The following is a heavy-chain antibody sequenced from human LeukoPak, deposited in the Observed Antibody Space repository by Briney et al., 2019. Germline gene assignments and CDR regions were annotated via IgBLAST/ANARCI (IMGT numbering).Heavy chain of an antibody. CDR1: GFTFSSYA. CDR3: ARAVVVVAAPFDY. CDR2: ISSNGGST. D-gene: IGHD2-15*01. J-gene: IGHJ4*02. V-gene: IGHV3-64*01. Sequence: GSLRLSCAASGFTFSSYAMHWVHQAPGKGLEYVSAISSNGGSTYYANSVKGRFTISRDNSKNTLYLQMGSLRAEDMAVYYCARAVVVVAAPFDYWGQGTLVTVSS.